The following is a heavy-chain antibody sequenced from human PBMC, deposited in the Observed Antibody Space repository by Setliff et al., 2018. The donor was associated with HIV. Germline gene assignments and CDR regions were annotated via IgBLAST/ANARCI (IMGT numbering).Heavy chain of an antibody. CDR1: GGSFSTYA. CDR3: ARPVLVVGPVVWLDP. D-gene: IGHD2-2*01. Sequence: ASVKVSCKASGGSFSTYAITWVRQAPGQGLEWMGGIIAIFGTANYALNFQDRVTITADASTSTAYMELSILRLEHTAVYYCARPVLVVGPVVWLDPWGQGTLVTVSS. J-gene: IGHJ5*02. V-gene: IGHV1-69*13. CDR2: IIAIFGTA.